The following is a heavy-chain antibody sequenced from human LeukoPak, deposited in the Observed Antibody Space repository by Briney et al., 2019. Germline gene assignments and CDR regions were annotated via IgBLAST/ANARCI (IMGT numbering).Heavy chain of an antibody. J-gene: IGHJ4*02. V-gene: IGHV3-23*01. D-gene: IGHD6-19*01. CDR3: AKDPQWNPGYYFDS. Sequence: GGSLRLSCAASGFTFSSYAMSWVRQAPGKGLEWVSAISGSGGSTYYADSVKGRFTISRDNSKNTLYLQMNSLRVEDSAVYYSAKDPQWNPGYYFDSWGQGSLVTVSS. CDR1: GFTFSSYA. CDR2: ISGSGGST.